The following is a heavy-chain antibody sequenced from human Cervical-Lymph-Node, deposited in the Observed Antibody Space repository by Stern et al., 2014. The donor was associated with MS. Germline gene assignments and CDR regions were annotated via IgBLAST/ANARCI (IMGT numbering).Heavy chain of an antibody. V-gene: IGHV4-59*01. Sequence: QLQLQESGPGLVRPSETLSLTCTVSGGSISTYCWNWIRQPPGKGLEWIGCVSYSGSAKYNPSLRSRVTISVDTSKNHFSLNLASVTAADAGFYYCARDGYDETRREGDGFDYWGQGTLVTVSS. CDR3: ARDGYDETRREGDGFDY. J-gene: IGHJ4*02. CDR2: VSYSGSA. D-gene: IGHD3-16*01. CDR1: GGSISTYC.